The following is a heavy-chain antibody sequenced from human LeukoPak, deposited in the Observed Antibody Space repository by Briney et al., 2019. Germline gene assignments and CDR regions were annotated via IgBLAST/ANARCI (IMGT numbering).Heavy chain of an antibody. V-gene: IGHV1-2*02. CDR1: GYTFTGYY. J-gene: IGHJ5*02. CDR3: ARGTTRDQLLSRTFDP. CDR2: INPNSGGT. Sequence: ASVKVSCKASGYTFTGYYMHWVRQAPGQGLERMGWINPNSGGTNYAQKFQGRVTMTRDTSISTAYMELSRLRSDDTAVYYCARGTTRDQLLSRTFDPWGQGTLVTVSS. D-gene: IGHD2-2*01.